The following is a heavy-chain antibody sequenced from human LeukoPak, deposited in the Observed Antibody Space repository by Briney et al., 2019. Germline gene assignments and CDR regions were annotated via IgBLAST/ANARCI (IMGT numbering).Heavy chain of an antibody. V-gene: IGHV1-8*03. CDR2: MNPSSGNT. Sequence: GASVKVSCKASGYTFSSYDIIWVRQATGQGLEWMGWMNPSSGNTGYAQQFQGRVTITRNTSISTAYMELSSLRSEDTAVYYCAREAEYGLDAFDIWGQGTMVTVSS. J-gene: IGHJ3*02. CDR1: GYTFSSYD. D-gene: IGHD4-17*01. CDR3: AREAEYGLDAFDI.